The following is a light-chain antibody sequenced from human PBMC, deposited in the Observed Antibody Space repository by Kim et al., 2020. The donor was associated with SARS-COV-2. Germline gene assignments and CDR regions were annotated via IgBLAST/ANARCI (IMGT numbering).Light chain of an antibody. Sequence: GQRVTISFSGSSSNIGSNYVYWYQQLPGTAPQLLIYRNNQRPSGVPDRFSGSKSGTSASLAISGLRSEDEADYYCAAWDDSLSGWVFGGGTQLTVL. CDR2: RNN. CDR3: AAWDDSLSGWV. V-gene: IGLV1-47*01. CDR1: SSNIGSNY. J-gene: IGLJ3*02.